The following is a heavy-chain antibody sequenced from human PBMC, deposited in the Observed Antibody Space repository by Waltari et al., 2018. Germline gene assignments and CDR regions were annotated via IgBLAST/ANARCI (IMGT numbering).Heavy chain of an antibody. D-gene: IGHD2-2*01. CDR3: ARTPPPANPNGEKDY. V-gene: IGHV4-4*07. CDR1: GGSISSHY. CDR2: IYTSGST. Sequence: QVQLQESGPGLVKPSETLSLTCTVSGGSISSHYWNWIRQPAGKGLEWIGRIYTSGSTNYNPSLKSRVTMSVDTSKNQFSLKLSSVTAADTAVYYCARTPPPANPNGEKDYWGQGTLVTVSS. J-gene: IGHJ4*02.